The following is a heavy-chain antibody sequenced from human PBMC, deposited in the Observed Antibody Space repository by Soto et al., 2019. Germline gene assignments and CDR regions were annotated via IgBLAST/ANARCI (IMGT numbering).Heavy chain of an antibody. D-gene: IGHD1-7*01. CDR2: IYYSGST. J-gene: IGHJ6*02. V-gene: IGHV4-39*01. CDR3: ARYELYYYYGMDV. Sequence: PSETLSLTCTVSGGSISISSYYWGWIRQPPGKGLEWIGGIYYSGSTYYNPSLKSRVTISVDTSKNQFSLKLTSVTAADTAVYYCARYELYYYYGMDVWGQGTTVTVSS. CDR1: GGSISISSYY.